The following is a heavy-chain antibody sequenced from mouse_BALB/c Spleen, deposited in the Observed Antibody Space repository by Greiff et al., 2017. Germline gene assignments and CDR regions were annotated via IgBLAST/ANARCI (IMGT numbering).Heavy chain of an antibody. J-gene: IGHJ3*01. CDR1: GFTFSDYY. Sequence: EVKLVESGGGLVKPGGSLKLSCAASGFTFSDYYMYWVRQTPEKRLEWVATISDGGSYTYYPDSVKGRFTISRDNAKNNLYLQMSSLKSEDTAMYYCARHNRYHFFAYWGQGTLVTVSA. CDR2: ISDGGSYT. D-gene: IGHD2-14*01. CDR3: ARHNRYHFFAY. V-gene: IGHV5-4*02.